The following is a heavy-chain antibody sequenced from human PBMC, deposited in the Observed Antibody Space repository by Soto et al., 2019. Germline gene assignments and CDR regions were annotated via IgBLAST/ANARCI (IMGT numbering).Heavy chain of an antibody. CDR1: GGSITNYY. V-gene: IGHV4-59*08. CDR3: ARHGFGPLHGLVDV. Sequence: QVQVQELGPGLVKPSETLSLTCTVSGGSITNYYFSWFRQPPGKGLEWIGYINYDGYSAYNLSLKRRVTLSMDASKTQFSLMLESVTATDTAVYYCARHGFGPLHGLVDVWGPGTTVIVSS. CDR2: INYDGYS. D-gene: IGHD3-10*01. J-gene: IGHJ6*02.